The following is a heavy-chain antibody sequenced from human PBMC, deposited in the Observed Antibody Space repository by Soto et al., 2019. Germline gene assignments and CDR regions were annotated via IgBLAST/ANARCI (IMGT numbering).Heavy chain of an antibody. V-gene: IGHV4-34*01. J-gene: IGHJ6*02. CDR3: ARRRLGESLGRYYYGMDV. CDR1: GGSFSGYY. D-gene: IGHD3-10*01. CDR2: INHSGST. Sequence: SETLSLTCAVYGGSFSGYYWSWIRQPPGKGLEWIGEINHSGSTNYNPSLKSRVTISVDTSKNQFSLKLSSVTAADTAVYYCARRRLGESLGRYYYGMDVWGQGTPVTVYS.